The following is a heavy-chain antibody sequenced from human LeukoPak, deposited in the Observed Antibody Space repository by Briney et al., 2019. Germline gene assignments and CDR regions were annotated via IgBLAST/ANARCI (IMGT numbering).Heavy chain of an antibody. J-gene: IGHJ4*02. D-gene: IGHD6-19*01. V-gene: IGHV3-21*01. CDR1: GLTFSSYS. CDR3: AREAVAGNSALVD. CDR2: ISSSSSYI. Sequence: GGSLRLSCVVSGLTFSSYSMNWVRQAPGKGLEWVSSISSSSSYIYYADSVKGRFTISRDNAKNSLYLQMNSLRAEDTAVYYCAREAVAGNSALVDWGQGTLVTVSS.